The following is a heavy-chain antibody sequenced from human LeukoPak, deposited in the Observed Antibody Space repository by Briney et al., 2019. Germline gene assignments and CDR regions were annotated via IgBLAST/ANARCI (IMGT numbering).Heavy chain of an antibody. CDR3: TTAQGDY. J-gene: IGHJ4*02. CDR1: GFTFSGSA. V-gene: IGHV3-73*01. Sequence: GGSLRLSCAASGFTFSGSAIHWVRQASGKGLEWVGRIRSMANNYATAYAASVKGRFTISRDDSKNTAYLQMSSLKTGDTALYYCTTAQGDYWGQGTLVTVSS. CDR2: IRSMANNYAT.